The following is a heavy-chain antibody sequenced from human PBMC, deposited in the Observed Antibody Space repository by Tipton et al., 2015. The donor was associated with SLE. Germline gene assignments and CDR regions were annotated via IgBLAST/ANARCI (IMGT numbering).Heavy chain of an antibody. CDR3: VVCSPSSCAYFGY. D-gene: IGHD2-2*01. Sequence: TLSLTCTVSGGVISVYYCGWIRQPAGKGLEWIGRIYTGGNTKYNPSLESRVTLSADASKAQFSLKLTSVTAADTAVYFCVVCSPSSCAYFGYWGQGRLVTVSS. CDR1: GGVISVYY. V-gene: IGHV4-4*07. CDR2: IYTGGNT. J-gene: IGHJ4*02.